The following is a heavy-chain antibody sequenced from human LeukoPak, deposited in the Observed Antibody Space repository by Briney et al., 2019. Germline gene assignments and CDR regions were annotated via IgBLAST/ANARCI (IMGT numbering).Heavy chain of an antibody. V-gene: IGHV3-23*01. D-gene: IGHD6-19*01. Sequence: GGSLRLSCAASGFTFSSYAMSWVRQAPGKGLEWVSAISGSGGSTYYADSVKGRFTIPRDNSKNTLYLQMNSLRAEDTAVYYCAKDRAVAGKWAAFFDYWGQGTLVTVSS. J-gene: IGHJ4*02. CDR3: AKDRAVAGKWAAFFDY. CDR2: ISGSGGST. CDR1: GFTFSSYA.